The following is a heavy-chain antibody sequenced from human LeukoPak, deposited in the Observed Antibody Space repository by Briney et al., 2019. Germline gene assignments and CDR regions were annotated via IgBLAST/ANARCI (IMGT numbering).Heavy chain of an antibody. V-gene: IGHV1-69*05. J-gene: IGHJ4*02. CDR1: GGTFSSYA. Sequence: SVKVSCKASGGTFSSYAISWVRQAPGQGLEWMGGIIPIFGTANYAQKFQGRVTITTDESTSTAYMELSSLRAEDTAVYYCARSGDSSGWDFDYWGQGTLVTVSS. CDR3: ARSGDSSGWDFDY. D-gene: IGHD6-19*01. CDR2: IIPIFGTA.